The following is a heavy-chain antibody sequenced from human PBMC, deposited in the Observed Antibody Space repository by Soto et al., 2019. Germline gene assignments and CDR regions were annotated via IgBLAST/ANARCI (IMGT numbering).Heavy chain of an antibody. CDR2: ISDDGSNK. J-gene: IGHJ6*02. Sequence: GGSLRLSCAASGFTFSNYGMHWVRQAPGKGLEWVAFISDDGSNKYYADSMKGRFTMSRDNSKSTLYLQMSSLRVEDTAVYYCTKRRNVLRFLEWSSGMEVWGQGATVTVSS. D-gene: IGHD3-3*01. CDR3: TKRRNVLRFLEWSSGMEV. CDR1: GFTFSNYG. V-gene: IGHV3-30*18.